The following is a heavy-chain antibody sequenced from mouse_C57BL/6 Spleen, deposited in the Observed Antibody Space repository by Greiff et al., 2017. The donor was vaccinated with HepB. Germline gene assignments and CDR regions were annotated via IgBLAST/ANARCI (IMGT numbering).Heavy chain of an antibody. V-gene: IGHV1-64*01. J-gene: IGHJ2*01. CDR2: IHPNSGST. D-gene: IGHD1-1*01. CDR1: GYTFTSYW. CDR3: ARGDYGSKGNLGY. Sequence: QVQLQQPGAELVKPGASVKLSCKASGYTFTSYWMHWVKQRPGQGLEWIGMIHPNSGSTNYNEKFKSKATLTVDKSSSTAYMQLSSLTSEDSAVYYCARGDYGSKGNLGYWGQGTTLTVSS.